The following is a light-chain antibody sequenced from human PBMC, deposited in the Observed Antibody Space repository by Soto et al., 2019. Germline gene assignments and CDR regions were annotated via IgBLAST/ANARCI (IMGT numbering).Light chain of an antibody. J-gene: IGLJ2*01. V-gene: IGLV1-40*01. CDR2: GNS. CDR1: SSNIGAGYD. CDR3: QSYDSSLSGRVV. Sequence: QPVLTQPPSVSGAPGQRVTISCTGSSSNIGAGYDVHWYQQLPGTAPKLHIYGNSNRPSGVPDRFSGSKSGTSASLAITGLQAEDEADYYCQSYDSSLSGRVVFGGGTKLTVL.